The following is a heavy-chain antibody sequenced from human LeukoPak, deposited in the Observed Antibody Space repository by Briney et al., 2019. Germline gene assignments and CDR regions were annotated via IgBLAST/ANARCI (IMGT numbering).Heavy chain of an antibody. CDR1: GYTFTSYG. CDR3: ARGASITMIFYYGMDV. V-gene: IGHV1-18*01. J-gene: IGHJ6*02. Sequence: ASVKVSCKASGYTFTSYGISWVRQAPGQGLEWMGWISAYNGNTNYAQKLQGRVTMTTDTSTSTAYMELRSLRSDDTAVYYCARGASITMIFYYGMDVWGQGTTVTVSS. CDR2: ISAYNGNT. D-gene: IGHD3-22*01.